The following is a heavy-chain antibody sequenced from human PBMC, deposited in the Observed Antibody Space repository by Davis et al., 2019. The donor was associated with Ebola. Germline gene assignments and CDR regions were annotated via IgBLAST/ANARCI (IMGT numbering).Heavy chain of an antibody. CDR2: INHSGST. CDR3: ARGPKVYGIDV. CDR1: GGSFSGYY. Sequence: MPSETLSLTCAVYGGSFSGYYWSWIRQPPGKGLEWIGEINHSGSTNYNPSLKSRVTISVDTSKNQFSLKLSSVTAADTAVYYCARGPKVYGIDVWGQGTTVTVSS. V-gene: IGHV4-34*01. J-gene: IGHJ6*02.